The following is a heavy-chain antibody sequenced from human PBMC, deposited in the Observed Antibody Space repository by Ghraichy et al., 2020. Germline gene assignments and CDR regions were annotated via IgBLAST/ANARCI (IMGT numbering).Heavy chain of an antibody. CDR2: IRYDESNK. V-gene: IGHV3-30*02. CDR1: GFTFSSYG. J-gene: IGHJ4*02. Sequence: GESLNISCAASGFTFSSYGMHWVRQAPGKGLEGVAFIRYDESNKYYADSVKGRFTISRDHSKNTLYLQMNSLRAEDTAVYSCAKFAGAYYSRGWYYFDSGGLGTLLTVSS. CDR3: AKFAGAYYSRGWYYFDS. D-gene: IGHD6-19*01.